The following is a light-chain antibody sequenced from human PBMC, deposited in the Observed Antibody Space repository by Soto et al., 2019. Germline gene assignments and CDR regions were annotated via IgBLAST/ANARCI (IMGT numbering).Light chain of an antibody. CDR1: QSIFNNH. Sequence: EIVLTQSPGTLSLSPGERATLSCRASQSIFNNHIGWYQQKPGQAPRRLIFGASFRATGIPDRFSGSGSGTDVTLIISRLEPEDFAVYYCQQYGNSPPITFGGGTKVDIK. CDR3: QQYGNSPPIT. V-gene: IGKV3-20*01. CDR2: GAS. J-gene: IGKJ4*01.